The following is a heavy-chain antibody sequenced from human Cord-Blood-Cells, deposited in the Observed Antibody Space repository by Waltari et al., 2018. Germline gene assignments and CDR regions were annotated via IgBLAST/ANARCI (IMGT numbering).Heavy chain of an antibody. D-gene: IGHD5-12*01. V-gene: IGHV4-34*01. J-gene: IGHJ4*02. Sequence: QVQLQQWGAGRLKPSVTLSLPCAVSGGYFSGYYWRGIRQPPGKGLEGIGEINHSGSTNYNPSLKSRVTISVDTSKNQFSLKLSSVTAADTAVYYCARGYSGYDYYFDYWGQGTLVTVSS. CDR3: ARGYSGYDYYFDY. CDR1: GGYFSGYY. CDR2: INHSGST.